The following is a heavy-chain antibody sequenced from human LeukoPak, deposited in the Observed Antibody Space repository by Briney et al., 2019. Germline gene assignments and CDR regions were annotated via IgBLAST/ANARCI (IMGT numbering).Heavy chain of an antibody. D-gene: IGHD2-15*01. J-gene: IGHJ3*02. Sequence: GGSLRLSCAASGFTFSSYAMSWVRQAPGKGLEWVSGISGSGGSTHYADSVKDRFTVSRDNSKNTLYLQMNSLRAEDTAVYYCAKETVVVVAATPDAFDIWGQGTMVTVSS. CDR1: GFTFSSYA. V-gene: IGHV3-23*01. CDR3: AKETVVVVAATPDAFDI. CDR2: ISGSGGST.